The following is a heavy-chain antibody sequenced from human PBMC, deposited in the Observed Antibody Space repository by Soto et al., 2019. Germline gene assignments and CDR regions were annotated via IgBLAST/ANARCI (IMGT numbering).Heavy chain of an antibody. D-gene: IGHD2-15*01. J-gene: IGHJ6*02. Sequence: ASVKVSCKASGYTFTNYAMHWVRQAPGQRLEWVGWINAGNGNTKYSQKFQDRVTISRDTSASTAYMELSSLTSEDTAVYFCAKGGNIAVVVADYGMDVWGQGTTVTVSS. CDR3: AKGGNIAVVVADYGMDV. CDR2: INAGNGNT. V-gene: IGHV1-3*01. CDR1: GYTFTNYA.